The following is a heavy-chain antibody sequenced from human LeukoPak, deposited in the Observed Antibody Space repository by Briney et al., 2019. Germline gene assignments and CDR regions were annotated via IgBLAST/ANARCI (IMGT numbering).Heavy chain of an antibody. J-gene: IGHJ4*02. CDR2: INAGNGNT. D-gene: IGHD3-3*01. CDR1: GYTFANYA. CDR3: ARGIWVSRSLEWSYYFDY. V-gene: IGHV1-3*01. Sequence: ASVKVSCKASGYTFANYAMHWVRQAPGQRLEWMGWINAGNGNTKYLQNFQGRITFTRDTSASTAYMELSSLRSEDTAVFYCARGIWVSRSLEWSYYFDYWGQGTLVTVSS.